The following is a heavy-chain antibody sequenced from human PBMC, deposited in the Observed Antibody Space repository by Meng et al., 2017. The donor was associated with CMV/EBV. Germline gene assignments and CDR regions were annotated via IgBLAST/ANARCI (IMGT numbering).Heavy chain of an antibody. CDR2: ISSSSSTI. V-gene: IGHV3-48*04. CDR3: ARDHCSSTSCYLLYYYYGMDV. D-gene: IGHD2-2*01. Sequence: GESLKLSCAASGFTFSSYSMNWVRQAPGKGLEWVSYISSSSSTIYYADSVKGRFTISRDNAKNSLYLQMNSLRAEDTAVYYCARDHCSSTSCYLLYYYYGMDVWGQGTTVTVSS. CDR1: GFTFSSYS. J-gene: IGHJ6*02.